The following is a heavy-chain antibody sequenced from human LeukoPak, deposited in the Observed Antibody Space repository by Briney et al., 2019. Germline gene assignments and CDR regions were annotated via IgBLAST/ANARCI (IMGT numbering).Heavy chain of an antibody. Sequence: SETLSLTCTVSGGSISSYYWGWIRQPPGKGLEWIGSIYYSGSTYYNPSLKSRVTISVDTSKNQFSLKLSSVTAADTAVYYCARDSYGSGIDYWGQGTLVTVSS. CDR2: IYYSGST. V-gene: IGHV4-39*07. D-gene: IGHD3-10*01. J-gene: IGHJ4*02. CDR1: GGSISSYY. CDR3: ARDSYGSGIDY.